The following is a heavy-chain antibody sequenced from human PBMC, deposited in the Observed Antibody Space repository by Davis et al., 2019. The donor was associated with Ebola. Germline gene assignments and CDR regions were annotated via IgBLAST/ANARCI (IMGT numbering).Heavy chain of an antibody. CDR2: IDWDDDK. CDR1: GFSLRNSGMR. Sequence: SGPTLVKPTETLTLTCTVSGFSLRNSGMRVNWIRQPPGKALEWLARIDWDDDKFYSTSLKSRLTISKDTSKNQVVLTMTDMDPVDTGTYFCARLTCSGGPCYLDSWGQGTLVTVSS. V-gene: IGHV2-70*04. D-gene: IGHD2-15*01. J-gene: IGHJ4*02. CDR3: ARLTCSGGPCYLDS.